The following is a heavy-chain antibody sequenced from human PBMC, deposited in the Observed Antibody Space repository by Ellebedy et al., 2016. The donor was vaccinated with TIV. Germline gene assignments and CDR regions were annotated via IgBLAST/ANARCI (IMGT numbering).Heavy chain of an antibody. J-gene: IGHJ4*02. D-gene: IGHD6-19*01. V-gene: IGHV1-18*01. Sequence: ASVKVSCXASGYTFTSYGISWVRQAPGQGLEWMGWISAYNGNTNYAQKLQGRVTMTTDTSTSTAYMELRSLRSEDTAVYYCARGDDSSGWYSPYFDYWGQGTLVTVSS. CDR1: GYTFTSYG. CDR2: ISAYNGNT. CDR3: ARGDDSSGWYSPYFDY.